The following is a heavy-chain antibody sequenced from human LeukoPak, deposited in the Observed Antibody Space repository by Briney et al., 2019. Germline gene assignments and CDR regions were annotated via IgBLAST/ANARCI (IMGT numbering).Heavy chain of an antibody. J-gene: IGHJ3*02. V-gene: IGHV3-21*01. CDR2: ISSSSSYI. D-gene: IGHD2-21*02. Sequence: GGSLRLSCAASGFTFSSYSMNWVRQAPGKGLEWVSSISSSSSYIYYADSVKGRFTISRDNAKNSLYLQMNSLRAEDTAVYDCARDTPYCGGDCYSSDAFDIRGQGTMVTVSS. CDR3: ARDTPYCGGDCYSSDAFDI. CDR1: GFTFSSYS.